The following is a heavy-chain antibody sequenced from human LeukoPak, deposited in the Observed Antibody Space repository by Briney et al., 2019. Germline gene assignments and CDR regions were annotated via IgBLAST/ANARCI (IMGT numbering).Heavy chain of an antibody. V-gene: IGHV3-21*01. CDR3: AKESPNSSGWYGSRGDAFDI. D-gene: IGHD6-19*01. J-gene: IGHJ3*02. CDR2: ISSSSSYI. Sequence: GGSLRLSCAASGFTFSSYAMSWVRQAPGEGLEWVSSISSSSSYIYYADSVKGRFTISRDNAKNSLYLQMNSLRAEDTAVYYCAKESPNSSGWYGSRGDAFDIWGQGTMVTVSS. CDR1: GFTFSSYA.